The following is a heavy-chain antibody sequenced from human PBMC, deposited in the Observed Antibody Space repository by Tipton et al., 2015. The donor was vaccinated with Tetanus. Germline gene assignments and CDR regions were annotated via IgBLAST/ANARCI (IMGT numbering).Heavy chain of an antibody. Sequence: TLSLTCAVYGGSFSAYYWSWIRQSPGKGLEWIGEINHSGSTTYSPSFKSRVTISVDTSENQMSLRLTSVTAADTAVYYCARDRGDTGTVNWFDPWGQGTLVTVSS. CDR2: INHSGST. CDR3: ARDRGDTGTVNWFDP. V-gene: IGHV4-34*01. CDR1: GGSFSAYY. D-gene: IGHD1-1*01. J-gene: IGHJ5*02.